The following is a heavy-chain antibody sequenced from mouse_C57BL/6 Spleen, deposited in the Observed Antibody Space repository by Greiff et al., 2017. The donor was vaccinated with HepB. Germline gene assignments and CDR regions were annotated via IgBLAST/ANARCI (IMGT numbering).Heavy chain of an antibody. CDR1: GYTFTSYW. CDR2: INPSNGGT. Sequence: VQLQQPGTELVKPGASVKLSCKASGYTFTSYWMHWVKQRPGQGLEWIGNINPSNGGTNYNEKFKSKATPTVDKSSSTAYMQLSSLTSEDSAVYYCARGVYYSLYYYAMDYWGQGTSVTVSS. D-gene: IGHD2-12*01. V-gene: IGHV1-53*01. J-gene: IGHJ4*01. CDR3: ARGVYYSLYYYAMDY.